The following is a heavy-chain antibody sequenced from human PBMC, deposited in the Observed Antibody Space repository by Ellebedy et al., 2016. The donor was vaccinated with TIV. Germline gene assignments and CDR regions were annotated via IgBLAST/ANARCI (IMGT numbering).Heavy chain of an antibody. Sequence: GESLKISCAASGFTVTSHWMTWVRPAPGKGLEWVANIKDDGSEMHSVDSVKGRFTISRDNAKNSLYLQMNSLRAEATAVYYWARVPKSTTYYDPLTGYQSQYHCDSWGQGALVTVSS. CDR1: GFTVTSHW. CDR3: ARVPKSTTYYDPLTGYQSQYHCDS. V-gene: IGHV3-7*01. D-gene: IGHD3-9*01. CDR2: IKDDGSEM. J-gene: IGHJ4*02.